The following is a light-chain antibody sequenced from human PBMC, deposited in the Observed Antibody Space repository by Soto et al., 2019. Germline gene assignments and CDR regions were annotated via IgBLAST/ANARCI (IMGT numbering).Light chain of an antibody. CDR2: EVF. CDR1: SRDVGTYSL. CDR3: CSYAGSSTYA. J-gene: IGLJ1*01. Sequence: QSVLTQPASVSGSPGQSITISCTGTSRDVGTYSLVSWYQQHPGKAPKLLVYEVFRRPSGVSDRFSGSKSGNTASLTISGLQPEDEADYYCCSYAGSSTYAFGIGTKVTVL. V-gene: IGLV2-23*02.